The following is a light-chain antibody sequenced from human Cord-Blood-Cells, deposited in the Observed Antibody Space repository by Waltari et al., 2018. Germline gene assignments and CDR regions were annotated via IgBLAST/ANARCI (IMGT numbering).Light chain of an antibody. Sequence: DIQITQSASTLSASVGDRVPLTRRASQKISSWLAWYQQKPAKAPKLRIYKASSLESGVPSRFSGSGSGTEFNLTSSNLQPNDFATYYCQQYNSYPRTFGGGTKVEIK. CDR1: QKISSW. V-gene: IGKV1-5*03. CDR2: KAS. J-gene: IGKJ4*02. CDR3: QQYNSYPRT.